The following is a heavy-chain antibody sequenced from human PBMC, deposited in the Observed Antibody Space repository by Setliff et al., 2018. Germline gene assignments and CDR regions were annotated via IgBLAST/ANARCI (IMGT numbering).Heavy chain of an antibody. D-gene: IGHD2-15*01. V-gene: IGHV4-39*01. CDR2: IYDSGSS. J-gene: IGHJ5*02. CDR3: GRGFSRIEGWGNWFDP. CDR1: GGSVSNSGFF. Sequence: SETLSLTCTVSGGSVSNSGFFWGWLRQAPGKGLEWIGNIYDSGSSNNNASLKSRLIITRDTSKNQSSLKLTSVTAADTAVYYCGRGFSRIEGWGNWFDPWGQGILVTVSS.